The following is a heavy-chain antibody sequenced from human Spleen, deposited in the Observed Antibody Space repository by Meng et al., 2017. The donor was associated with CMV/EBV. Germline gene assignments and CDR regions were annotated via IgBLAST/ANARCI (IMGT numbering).Heavy chain of an antibody. CDR2: LIIAFGTA. Sequence: RTDSISGVRQAPGQGPEWMGGLIIAFGTANYAQQFQDRVTITIYKSASTVYMELSSLTSEDTAVYYCAAHTSTKTSVAGTFDFWGQGTLVTVSS. CDR3: AAHTSTKTSVAGTFDF. V-gene: IGHV1-69*05. J-gene: IGHJ4*02. D-gene: IGHD6-19*01. CDR1: RTDS.